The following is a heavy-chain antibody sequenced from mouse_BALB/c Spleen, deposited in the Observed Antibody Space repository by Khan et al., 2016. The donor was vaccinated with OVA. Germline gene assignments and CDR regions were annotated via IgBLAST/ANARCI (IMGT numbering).Heavy chain of an antibody. CDR2: ILPGSGST. CDR1: GYTFSSYW. J-gene: IGHJ4*01. D-gene: IGHD2-1*01. CDR3: ARGGNSYYAMDY. Sequence: QVQLKESGAELMKPGASVKISCKATGYTFSSYWIEWVKQRPGHGLEWIGEILPGSGSTNYNEKFKGKATFTADTSSNTAYMQLSSLTSEDSAVYYCARGGNSYYAMDYWGQGTSVTVSS. V-gene: IGHV1-9*01.